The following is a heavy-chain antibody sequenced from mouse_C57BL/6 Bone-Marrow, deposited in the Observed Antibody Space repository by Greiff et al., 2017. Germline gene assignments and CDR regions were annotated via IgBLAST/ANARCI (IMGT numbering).Heavy chain of an antibody. CDR2: IDPEDGET. CDR1: GFNIKDYY. CDR3: ARDGISYHDAMDY. V-gene: IGHV14-2*01. Sequence: EVKLVESGAELVKPGASVKLSCKASGFNIKDYYMHWVKQRTEQGLEWIGRIDPEDGETKYAPKFQGKATITADKSSNTAYLQLSSLTSEDTAVYYCARDGISYHDAMDYWGQGTSVTVSS. J-gene: IGHJ4*01. D-gene: IGHD1-1*01.